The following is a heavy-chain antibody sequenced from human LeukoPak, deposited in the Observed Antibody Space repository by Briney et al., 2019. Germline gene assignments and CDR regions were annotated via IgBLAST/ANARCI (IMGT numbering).Heavy chain of an antibody. CDR3: ARQFDWGSP. D-gene: IGHD3-9*01. J-gene: IGHJ5*02. Sequence: SVKVSCKAFGGNFNSYTVNWVRQAPGQGLEWMGGILPLFNAADYAQKFRGRVTISADESTSTAYMEVSGLTSEDTAVYYCARQFDWGSPWGQGTLVTVSS. V-gene: IGHV1-69*13. CDR2: ILPLFNAA. CDR1: GGNFNSYT.